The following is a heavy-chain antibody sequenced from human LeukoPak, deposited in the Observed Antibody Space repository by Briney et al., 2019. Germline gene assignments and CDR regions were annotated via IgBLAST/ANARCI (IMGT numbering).Heavy chain of an antibody. D-gene: IGHD5-18*01. Sequence: ASVKVSCKAPGCTFTSYGISWVRQAPGQGLEWMGWISAYNGNTNYAQKLQGRVTMTTDTSTSTAYMELRSLRSDDTAVYYCARDPSGYSYGYMDYWGQGTLVTVSS. CDR2: ISAYNGNT. CDR1: GCTFTSYG. CDR3: ARDPSGYSYGYMDY. V-gene: IGHV1-18*01. J-gene: IGHJ4*02.